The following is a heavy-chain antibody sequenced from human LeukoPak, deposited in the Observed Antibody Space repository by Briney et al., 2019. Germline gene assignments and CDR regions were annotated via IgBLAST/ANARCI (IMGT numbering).Heavy chain of an antibody. J-gene: IGHJ4*02. V-gene: IGHV4-59*01. D-gene: IGHD3-22*01. CDR3: ARGVNYYESSRYYAYYISY. CDR1: GGSISSYY. CDR2: IYYSGST. Sequence: SETLSLTCTVSGGSISSYYWSWIRQPPGKGLEWIGYIYYSGSTNYNPSLKSRVTISVDTSKNQFSLKLSSVTAADTAVYYCARGVNYYESSRYYAYYISYWGQGTLVTVSS.